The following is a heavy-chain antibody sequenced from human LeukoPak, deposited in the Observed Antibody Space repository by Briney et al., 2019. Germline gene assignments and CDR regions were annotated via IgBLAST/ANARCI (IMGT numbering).Heavy chain of an antibody. CDR2: INPSGGST. CDR3: ARVGAAMERSYYYYYYMDV. V-gene: IGHV1-46*01. CDR1: GYTFTSYY. J-gene: IGHJ6*03. D-gene: IGHD5-18*01. Sequence: GASVKVSCKASGYTFTSYYMHWVRQAPGQGLEWMGIINPSGGSTSYAQKFQGRVTMTRDMSTSTVYMELSSLRSEDTAVYYCARVGAAMERSYYYYYYMDVWGKGTTVTVSS.